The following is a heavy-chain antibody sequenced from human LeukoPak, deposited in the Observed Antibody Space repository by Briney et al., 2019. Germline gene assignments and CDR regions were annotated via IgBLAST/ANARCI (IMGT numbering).Heavy chain of an antibody. CDR2: IYTSGST. V-gene: IGHV4-4*07. J-gene: IGHJ4*02. CDR1: GGSISSYY. D-gene: IGHD4-17*01. CDR3: ARDETVTTFRGRYYYFDY. Sequence: SETLSLTCTVSGGSISSYYWSWIRQPAGKGLEWIGRIYTSGSTNYNPSLKSRVTMSVDTSKNQFSLKLSSVTAAGTAVYYCARDETVTTFRGRYYYFDYWGQGTLVTVSS.